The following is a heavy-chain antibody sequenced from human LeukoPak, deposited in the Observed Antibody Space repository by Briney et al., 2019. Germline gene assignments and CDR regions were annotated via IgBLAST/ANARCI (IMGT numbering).Heavy chain of an antibody. CDR2: ISYDGSNK. CDR1: GFTFSSYA. Sequence: GRSLRLSCAAPGFTFSSYAMHWVRQAPGKGLEWVAVISYDGSNKYYADSVKGRFTISRDNSKNTLYLQMNSLRAEDTAVYYCASDYGSGSYYNVPDYWGQGTLVTVSS. D-gene: IGHD3-10*01. V-gene: IGHV3-30-3*01. J-gene: IGHJ4*02. CDR3: ASDYGSGSYYNVPDY.